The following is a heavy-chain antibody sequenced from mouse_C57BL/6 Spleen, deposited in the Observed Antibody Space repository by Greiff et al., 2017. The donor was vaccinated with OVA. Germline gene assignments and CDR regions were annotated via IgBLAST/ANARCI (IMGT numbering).Heavy chain of an antibody. Sequence: VQLQQSGAELVRPGASVKLSCKASGYTFTDYEMPWVKQTPVHGLEWIGAIDPETGGTAYNQKFKGEAILTADKASSTAYMELRSLTSEDSAVYYCTRPTMVTRFAYWGQGTLVTVSA. CDR3: TRPTMVTRFAY. V-gene: IGHV1-15*01. CDR2: IDPETGGT. CDR1: GYTFTDYE. D-gene: IGHD2-9*01. J-gene: IGHJ3*01.